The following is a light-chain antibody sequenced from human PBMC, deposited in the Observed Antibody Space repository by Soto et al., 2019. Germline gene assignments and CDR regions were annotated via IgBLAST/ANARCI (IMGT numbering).Light chain of an antibody. CDR2: EAS. J-gene: IGKJ2*01. V-gene: IGKV1-5*03. Sequence: DIQMTQSPSTLSASVGDRVTVTCRASQSISSWLVWYQQKPGKAPKLLIYEASNLESGVPSRFSGSGSGTEFTLTISSLQPDDFATYYCQQYNSYSYTFGQGTKLVIK. CDR1: QSISSW. CDR3: QQYNSYSYT.